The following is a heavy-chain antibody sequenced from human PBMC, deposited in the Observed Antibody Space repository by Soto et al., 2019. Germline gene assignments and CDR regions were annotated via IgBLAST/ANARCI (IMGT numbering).Heavy chain of an antibody. V-gene: IGHV3-21*01. CDR1: GFTFSSYT. D-gene: IGHD4-17*01. CDR3: ARDSVRDYLYYYYGTDV. J-gene: IGHJ6*02. Sequence: EVQLVESGGGLVKPGGSLRLSCAASGFTFSSYTMNWVRQAPGRGLEWVSSIGTSSSYIYYADSVKGRFTISRDNAKNSLFQQMNSLRADDTAVYYCARDSVRDYLYYYYGTDVWSQGTTVTVSS. CDR2: IGTSSSYI.